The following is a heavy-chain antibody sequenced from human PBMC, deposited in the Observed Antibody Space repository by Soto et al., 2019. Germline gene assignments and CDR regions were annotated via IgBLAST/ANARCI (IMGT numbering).Heavy chain of an antibody. J-gene: IGHJ6*02. Sequence: GGSLRLSCAASGFTFSTYAMSWVRQAPGKGLEWVSVISSGGTTTYYSDSVKGRFTISRDNSKNTLFLQMNSLRAEDTAIYYCAKVLYGGNSVPHYVMDVCGQGTTVPGSS. D-gene: IGHD4-17*01. CDR3: AKVLYGGNSVPHYVMDV. CDR2: ISSGGTTT. V-gene: IGHV3-23*01. CDR1: GFTFSTYA.